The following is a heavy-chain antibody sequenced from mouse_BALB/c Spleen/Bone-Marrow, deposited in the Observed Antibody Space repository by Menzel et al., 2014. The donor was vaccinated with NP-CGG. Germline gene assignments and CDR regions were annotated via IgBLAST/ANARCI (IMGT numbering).Heavy chain of an antibody. CDR1: GYTFSSYW. CDR2: ILPGSGNT. V-gene: IGHV1-9*01. CDR3: TRQGFAC. J-gene: IGHJ3*01. Sequence: QVQLKESGPELMKPGASVKISCKATGYTFSSYWIEWVKQMPGHGLEWIGEILPGSGNTYYNEKFKGKATFTADTSSNTAYMQLSSLTSEDSAVYYCTRQGFACWGQGTLVTVSA.